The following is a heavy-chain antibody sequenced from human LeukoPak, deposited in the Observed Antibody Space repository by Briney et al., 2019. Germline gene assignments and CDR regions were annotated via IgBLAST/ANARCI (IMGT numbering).Heavy chain of an antibody. CDR3: ARGYSSGWSDAFDI. CDR1: GFTFSSNS. D-gene: IGHD6-19*01. CDR2: ISSSSSTI. V-gene: IGHV3-48*04. J-gene: IGHJ3*02. Sequence: GGPRRLSFPPSGFTFSSNSRNWVRQAPGKGLEGVSYISSSSSTIYYADSVKGRFTISRDNAKNSLYLQMNSLRAEDTAVYYCARGYSSGWSDAFDIWGQGTMVTVSS.